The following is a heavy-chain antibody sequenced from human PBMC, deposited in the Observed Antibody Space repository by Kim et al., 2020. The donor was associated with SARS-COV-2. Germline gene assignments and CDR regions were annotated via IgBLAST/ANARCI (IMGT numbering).Heavy chain of an antibody. CDR1: GFTFSSYA. V-gene: IGHV3-23*01. Sequence: GGSLRLSCSVSGFTFSSYAMSWVRQAPGKGLEWVSAIDSSGRVNYADSVKGRFTISRDTSKNTLYLQMNSLRVEDTAIYYCAKVVGASQGDYWGQGTLVT. J-gene: IGHJ4*02. D-gene: IGHD1-26*01. CDR2: IDSSGRV. CDR3: AKVVGASQGDY.